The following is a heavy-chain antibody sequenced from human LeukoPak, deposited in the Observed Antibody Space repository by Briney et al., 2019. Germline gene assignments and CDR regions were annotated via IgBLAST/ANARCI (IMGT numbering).Heavy chain of an antibody. Sequence: SETLSLTCAVYGGSFSGYYWSWIRQPPGKGLEWIGEINHSGSTNYNPSLKSRVTISVDTSKNQFSLKLSPVTAADTAVYYCARGRYYGSSYYYYMDVWGKGTTVTVSS. CDR1: GGSFSGYY. CDR3: ARGRYYGSSYYYYMDV. J-gene: IGHJ6*03. D-gene: IGHD3-10*01. CDR2: INHSGST. V-gene: IGHV4-34*01.